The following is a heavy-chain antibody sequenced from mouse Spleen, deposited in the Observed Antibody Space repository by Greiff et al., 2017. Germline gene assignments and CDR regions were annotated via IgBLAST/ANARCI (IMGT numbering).Heavy chain of an antibody. CDR3: ARDYSYGFDY. J-gene: IGHJ2*01. Sequence: VQLKESGPELVKPGASVKISCKASGYSFTGYYMNWVKQSPEKSLEWIGEINPSTGGTTYNQKFKAKATLTVDKSSSTAYMQLKSLTSEDSAVYYCARDYSYGFDYWGQGTTLTVSS. CDR2: INPSTGGT. D-gene: IGHD1-1*01. V-gene: IGHV1-42*01. CDR1: GYSFTGYY.